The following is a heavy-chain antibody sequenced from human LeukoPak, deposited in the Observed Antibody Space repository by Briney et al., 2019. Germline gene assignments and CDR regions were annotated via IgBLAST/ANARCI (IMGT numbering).Heavy chain of an antibody. J-gene: IGHJ4*02. CDR3: ARDDYGDLYFDY. CDR1: GGTFSSYA. Sequence: SVKVSCKASGGTFSSYAISWVRQAPGQGLEWMGGIIPIFGTANYAQKFQGRVTITADESTSTAYMELSSLRSEDTAVYYCARDDYGDLYFDYWGQGTLVTVSS. CDR2: IIPIFGTA. V-gene: IGHV1-69*13. D-gene: IGHD4-17*01.